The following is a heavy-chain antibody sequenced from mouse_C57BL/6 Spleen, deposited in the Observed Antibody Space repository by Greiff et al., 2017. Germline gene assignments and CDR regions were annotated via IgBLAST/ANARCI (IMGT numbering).Heavy chain of an antibody. Sequence: VQLQESGAELVKPGASVKISCKASGYAFSSYWMNWVKQRPGKGLEWIGQIYPGDGDTNYNGKFKGKATLTADKSSSTAYMQLSSLTSEDSAVYFCAREGYYGRGAMDYWGQGTSVTVSS. CDR3: AREGYYGRGAMDY. D-gene: IGHD1-1*01. CDR1: GYAFSSYW. CDR2: IYPGDGDT. V-gene: IGHV1-80*01. J-gene: IGHJ4*01.